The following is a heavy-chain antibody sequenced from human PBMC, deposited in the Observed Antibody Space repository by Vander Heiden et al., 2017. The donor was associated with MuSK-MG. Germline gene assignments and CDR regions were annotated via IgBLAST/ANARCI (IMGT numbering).Heavy chain of an antibody. J-gene: IGHJ4*01. CDR2: VYYSGST. D-gene: IGHD5-18*01. CDR3: ARIFRVCSFGCHEPYYPDY. CDR1: GGSISNYF. Sequence: QVQLQESGPGLVKPSETLSLTCTVSGGSISNYFWSWIRQTPGKGLEWIGYVYYSGSTSYNPSLKRRGTISVDTSQNQFSLMLSSVTAPETPVYYCARIFRVCSFGCHEPYYPDYWVPGRLV. V-gene: IGHV4-59*08.